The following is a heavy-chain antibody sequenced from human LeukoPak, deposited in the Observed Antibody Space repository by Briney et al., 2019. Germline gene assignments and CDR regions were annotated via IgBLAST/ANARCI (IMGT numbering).Heavy chain of an antibody. CDR3: ARETRGIVGDSGYFDY. CDR1: GYTFTGYY. CDR2: INPNSGGT. Sequence: ASXKVSCKASGYTFTGYYMHWVRQAPGQGLEWMGRINPNSGGTNYAQKFQGRVTMTRDTSISTAYMELSRLRSDDTAVYYCARETRGIVGDSGYFDYWGQGTLVTVSS. V-gene: IGHV1-2*06. J-gene: IGHJ4*02. D-gene: IGHD1-26*01.